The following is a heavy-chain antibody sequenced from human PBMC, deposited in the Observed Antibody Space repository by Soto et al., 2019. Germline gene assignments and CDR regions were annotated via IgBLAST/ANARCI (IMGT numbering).Heavy chain of an antibody. Sequence: LRLSCAASGFTFSSYSMNWVRQAPGKGLEWVSSISSSSYIYYADSVKGRFTISRDNAKNSLYLQMNSLRAEDTAVYYCAREVVAASYYYYGMDVWGQGTTVTVSS. J-gene: IGHJ6*02. CDR2: ISSSSYI. CDR1: GFTFSSYS. V-gene: IGHV3-21*01. CDR3: AREVVAASYYYYGMDV. D-gene: IGHD2-15*01.